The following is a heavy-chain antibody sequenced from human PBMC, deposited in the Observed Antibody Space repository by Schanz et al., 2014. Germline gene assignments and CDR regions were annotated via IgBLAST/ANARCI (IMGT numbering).Heavy chain of an antibody. V-gene: IGHV1-2*04. Sequence: QVQLVQSGAEVKKPGSSMKVSCKASGGTFTSYSMHWVRQAPGQGLEWMGMINPSGGSTTYTQKFQGWVTMTRDTSISTAYMELSRLKSDDTAVYYCARAFGGYDPAGALDYWGQGTLVTVSS. J-gene: IGHJ4*02. CDR1: GGTFTSYS. CDR3: ARAFGGYDPAGALDY. CDR2: INPSGGST. D-gene: IGHD5-12*01.